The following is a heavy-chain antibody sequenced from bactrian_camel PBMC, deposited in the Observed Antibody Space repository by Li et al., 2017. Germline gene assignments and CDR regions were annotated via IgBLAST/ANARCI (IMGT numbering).Heavy chain of an antibody. Sequence: HVQLVESGGGSVQAGGSLILSCISTGFSRKPYHMAWFRQVPGKEREGIAGISRLTGATYYRDTVKGRFTISQALANNTVYLQMNNLNPEDTAMYNCAAARTYEETWYVNGFGYWGQGTQVTVS. D-gene: IGHD2*01. CDR2: ISRLTGAT. CDR1: GFSRKPYH. V-gene: IGHV3S63*01. CDR3: AAARTYEETWYVNGFGY. J-gene: IGHJ6*01.